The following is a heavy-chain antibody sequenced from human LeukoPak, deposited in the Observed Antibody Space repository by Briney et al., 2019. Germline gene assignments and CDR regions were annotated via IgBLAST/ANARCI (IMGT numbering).Heavy chain of an antibody. J-gene: IGHJ4*02. CDR2: IRYDGSNK. CDR1: GFTFSSYG. CDR3: AKVSDFWSGYYLDY. Sequence: GGSLRLSCAASGFTFSSYGMHWVRQAPGKGLEWVAFIRYDGSNKYYADSVKGRFTISRDNSKNTLYLQMNSLRAEDTAVYYCAKVSDFWSGYYLDYWGQGTLVTVSS. V-gene: IGHV3-30*02. D-gene: IGHD3-3*01.